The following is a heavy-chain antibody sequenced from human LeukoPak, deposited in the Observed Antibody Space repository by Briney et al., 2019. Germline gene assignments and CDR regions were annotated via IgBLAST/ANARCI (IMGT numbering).Heavy chain of an antibody. Sequence: GESLKISCKGSGYSFTSYWIGWVRQMPGKGLEWVGIINPGDSDTRYSPSFQGQVTIAADKSISTAYLQWSSLKASDTAIYYCARIDSGNHLRAFDIWGQGAMVTVSS. CDR1: GYSFTSYW. CDR3: ARIDSGNHLRAFDI. J-gene: IGHJ3*02. D-gene: IGHD1-26*01. V-gene: IGHV5-51*01. CDR2: INPGDSDT.